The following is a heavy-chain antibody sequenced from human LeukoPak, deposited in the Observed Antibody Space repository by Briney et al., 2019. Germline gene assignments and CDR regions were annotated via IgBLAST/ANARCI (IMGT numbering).Heavy chain of an antibody. Sequence: SETLSLTCTVSGGSISSYYWSWIRQPPGKGLEWIGYIYYSGSTNYNPSLRSRVTMSIDKSNNQFSLNLNSVTAADTAVYYCAKSGDYLWDYWGQGTLVTVSS. CDR2: IYYSGST. D-gene: IGHD3-16*01. V-gene: IGHV4-59*12. CDR1: GGSISSYY. CDR3: AKSGDYLWDY. J-gene: IGHJ4*02.